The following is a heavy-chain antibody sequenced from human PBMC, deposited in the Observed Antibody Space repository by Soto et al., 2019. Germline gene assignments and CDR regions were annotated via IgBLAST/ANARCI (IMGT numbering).Heavy chain of an antibody. V-gene: IGHV1-18*01. CDR3: ARDIPSIAEAGTDVDY. J-gene: IGHJ4*02. CDR2: ISAYNGNT. CDR1: GYTFTSYG. D-gene: IGHD6-13*01. Sequence: VASVKVSCKASGYTFTSYGISWVRQAPGQGLEWMGWISAYNGNTNYAQKLQGRVTMTTDTSTSTAYMELRSLRSDDTAVYYCARDIPSIAEAGTDVDYWGQGTLVTVSS.